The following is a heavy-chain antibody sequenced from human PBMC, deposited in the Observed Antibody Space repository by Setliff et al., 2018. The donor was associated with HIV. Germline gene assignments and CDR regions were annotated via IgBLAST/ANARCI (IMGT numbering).Heavy chain of an antibody. V-gene: IGHV4-4*07. CDR3: ARVSITYWYSIPRDYYYHMDV. CDR2: IYTGGRT. J-gene: IGHJ6*03. Sequence: PSETLSLTCTVSDDSISSNYWSWIRQSAGKGLEWVGRIYTGGRTNYNPSLKSRVTMSVDKSRNQFSLKVSSVTAADTAVYYCARVSITYWYSIPRDYYYHMDVWGKGTTVTVSS. CDR1: DDSISSNY. D-gene: IGHD2-8*02.